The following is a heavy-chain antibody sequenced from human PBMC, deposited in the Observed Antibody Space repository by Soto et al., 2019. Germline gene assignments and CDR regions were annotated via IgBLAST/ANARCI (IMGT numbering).Heavy chain of an antibody. CDR3: ARQDGSRGY. D-gene: IGHD5-12*01. CDR2: VYYTGST. J-gene: IGHJ4*02. Sequence: SETLSLTCSVSGTFFSTTSYYWGWIRQPPGKRLEWIGSVYYTGSTYYNPSLKSRVTISVDTSRNQFSLELTSVTAADTAVYEFARQDGSRGYWGQGTLVTVSS. V-gene: IGHV4-39*01. CDR1: GTFFSTTSYY.